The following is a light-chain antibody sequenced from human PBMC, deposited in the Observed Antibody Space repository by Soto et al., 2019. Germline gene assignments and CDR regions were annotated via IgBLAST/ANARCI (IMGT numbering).Light chain of an antibody. J-gene: IGKJ1*01. CDR2: EAS. CDR1: QDISNY. Sequence: DIHPTHSPSSLSASLGDRVTITFHASQDISNYLNWYQQKPGKAPKLLIYEASTLESGVPSRFSGGGSGTEFSLTISSLQPDDFATYYCQQYNSQWTFGQGTKVDI. CDR3: QQYNSQWT. V-gene: IGKV1-33*01.